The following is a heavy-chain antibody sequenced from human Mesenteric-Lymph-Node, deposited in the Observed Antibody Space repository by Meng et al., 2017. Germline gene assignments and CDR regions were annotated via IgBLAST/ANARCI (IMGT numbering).Heavy chain of an antibody. CDR1: GGSISISTG. CDR3: ARDPYATGWAG. CDR2: IYHSGGT. J-gene: IGHJ4*02. Sequence: QMQLQESGPGLVKPSGTRSLTCAVSGGSISISTGWSWVRQPPGKGLEWIGEIYHSGGTNYNPSLRGRVTISLDKSKNQFSLTLRSVTAADTAVYYCARDPYATGWAGWGQGTLVTVSS. D-gene: IGHD6-19*01. V-gene: IGHV4-4*02.